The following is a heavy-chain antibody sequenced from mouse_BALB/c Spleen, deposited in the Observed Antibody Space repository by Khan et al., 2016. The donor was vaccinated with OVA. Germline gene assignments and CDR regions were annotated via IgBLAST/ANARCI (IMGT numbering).Heavy chain of an antibody. V-gene: IGHV2-3*01. CDR2: IWGDGST. J-gene: IGHJ3*01. CDR1: GFSLTSYG. CDR3: ALYYYGRAWFAY. D-gene: IGHD1-1*01. Sequence: VQLQQSGPGLVAPSQSLSITCTVSGFSLTSYGVGWFRQPPGKGLEWLGVIWGDGSTNYHSALISRLNINKDNSKSQVFLKLNSLQTDDTATYYCALYYYGRAWFAYWGQGTLVTVSA.